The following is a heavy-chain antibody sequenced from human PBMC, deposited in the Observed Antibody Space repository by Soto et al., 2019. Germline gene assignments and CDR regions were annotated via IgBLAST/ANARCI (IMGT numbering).Heavy chain of an antibody. D-gene: IGHD3-3*01. Sequence: SETLSLTCAVSVGSISSSNWWIGVRQLPRKGLEWIGGIYHSRSTNYNPSLKSRVTISLDKSKNQFSPKLSSLTAADTAVYYAAIVTHRITIFGVVPCGMPVWAQGTTLTLSS. J-gene: IGHJ6*02. V-gene: IGHV4-4*02. CDR3: AIVTHRITIFGVVPCGMPV. CDR2: IYHSRST. CDR1: VGSISSSNW.